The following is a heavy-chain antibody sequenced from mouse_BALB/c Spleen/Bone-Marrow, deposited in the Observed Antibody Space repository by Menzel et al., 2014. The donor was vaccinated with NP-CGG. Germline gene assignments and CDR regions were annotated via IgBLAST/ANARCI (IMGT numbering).Heavy chain of an antibody. J-gene: IGHJ4*01. CDR1: GFNIKDYY. CDR2: IDPENGDT. V-gene: IGHV14-4*02. Sequence: VQLQQSGAELVRSGASVKLSCTASGFNIKDYYMYWVKQRPEQGLEWIGWIDPENGDTEYAPKFQGKATMTADTSSNTAYLQLSSLTSEDTAVYYRNAGDYRYEGYAMDNWGQGTSVTVSS. CDR3: NAGDYRYEGYAMDN. D-gene: IGHD2-14*01.